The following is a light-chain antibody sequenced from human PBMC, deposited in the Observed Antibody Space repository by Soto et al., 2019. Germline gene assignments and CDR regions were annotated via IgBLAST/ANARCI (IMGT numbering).Light chain of an antibody. CDR2: DNS. J-gene: IGLJ1*01. CDR1: SSNIGAGYD. CDR3: QSHDSSLSGYV. V-gene: IGLV1-40*01. Sequence: HSVLTQPPSVSGAPGQRVTISCTGSSSNIGAGYDVHWYQQLPGTAPKLLIYDNSNRPSGVPGRFSGSKSGTSASLAITGLQAEDEADYYCQSHDSSLSGYVFGTGTKLTVL.